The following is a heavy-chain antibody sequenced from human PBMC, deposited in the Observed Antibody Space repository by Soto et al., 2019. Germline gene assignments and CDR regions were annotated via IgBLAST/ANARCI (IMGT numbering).Heavy chain of an antibody. CDR1: GGSVGSGEYY. J-gene: IGHJ3*01. V-gene: IGHV4-30-4*01. CDR3: ARDVAHGYTENV. Sequence: QVQLQESGPGLVKPSQTLSLACTVSGGSVGSGEYYYSWIRHPPGKGLEWIGYIYDSGITNYTPSLNGRVTMSLDRSNNQVSRKLSSVTAADTAVYFCARDVAHGYTENVWGQGTMVTVSS. CDR2: IYDSGIT. D-gene: IGHD5-18*01.